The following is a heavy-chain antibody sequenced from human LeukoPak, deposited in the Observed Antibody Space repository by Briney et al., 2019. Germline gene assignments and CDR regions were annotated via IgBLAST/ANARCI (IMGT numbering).Heavy chain of an antibody. CDR1: GFTLSDYY. Sequence: GGSLRLSCAASGFTLSDYYMSWIRQAPGKGLEWVSYISSSGSTIYYADSVKGRFTISRDNAKNSLYLQMNSLRAEDTAVYYCPRGLLSAAATGFDIWGQGTMVTVSS. J-gene: IGHJ3*02. CDR2: ISSSGSTI. D-gene: IGHD2-2*01. CDR3: PRGLLSAAATGFDI. V-gene: IGHV3-11*01.